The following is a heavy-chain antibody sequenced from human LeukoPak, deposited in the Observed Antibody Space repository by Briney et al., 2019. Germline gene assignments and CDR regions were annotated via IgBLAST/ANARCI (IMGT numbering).Heavy chain of an antibody. D-gene: IGHD3-22*01. V-gene: IGHV4-4*02. CDR2: IYHSGST. J-gene: IGHJ4*02. Sequence: SGTLSLTCAVSGGSISSSNWWSWVRPPPGKGLEWIGEIYHSGSTNYNPSLKSRVTISVDTSKNQFSLKLSSVTAADTAVYYCATNKYYDSSGYYFGGVDYWGQGTLVTVSS. CDR1: GGSISSSNW. CDR3: ATNKYYDSSGYYFGGVDY.